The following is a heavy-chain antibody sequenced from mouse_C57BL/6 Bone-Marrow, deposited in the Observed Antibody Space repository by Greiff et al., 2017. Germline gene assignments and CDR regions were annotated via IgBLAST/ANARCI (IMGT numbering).Heavy chain of an antibody. CDR3: AREEDYDGGSYAMDY. D-gene: IGHD2-4*01. V-gene: IGHV1-81*01. CDR1: GYTFTSYG. J-gene: IGHJ4*01. Sequence: QVQLQQSGAELARPGASVKLSCKASGYTFTSYGISWVKQRTGQGLEWIGEIYPRSGNTYYNEKFKGKATLTADKSSSTAYMELRSLTSEDSAVYFCAREEDYDGGSYAMDYWGQGTSVTVSS. CDR2: IYPRSGNT.